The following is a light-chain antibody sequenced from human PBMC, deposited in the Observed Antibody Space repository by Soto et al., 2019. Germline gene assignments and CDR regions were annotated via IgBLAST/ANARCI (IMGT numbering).Light chain of an antibody. V-gene: IGKV3D-7*01. J-gene: IGKJ1*01. CDR1: QSVSSSY. CDR3: QQSYNSPQT. Sequence: EIVLTQSPGTLSLSPGERATLSCRASQSVSSSYLVWHQQKPGQAPRILMYDASTRATGISARFSGSGSGTDFTLTINSLQPEDFATYSCQQSYNSPQTFGQGTKVDIK. CDR2: DAS.